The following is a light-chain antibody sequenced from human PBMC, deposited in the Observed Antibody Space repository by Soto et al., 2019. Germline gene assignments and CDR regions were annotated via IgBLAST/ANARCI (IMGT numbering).Light chain of an antibody. Sequence: EIVMTQSPATLSVSPGERATLSCRASQSVNSNLAWYRQKPGQAPRLLISDASTRATGVPARFSDSGPGTEFTLTIRSLQSEDCGIYYCQQYNFWPPLTFGGGTKVEIK. J-gene: IGKJ4*01. CDR1: QSVNSN. CDR2: DAS. CDR3: QQYNFWPPLT. V-gene: IGKV3-15*01.